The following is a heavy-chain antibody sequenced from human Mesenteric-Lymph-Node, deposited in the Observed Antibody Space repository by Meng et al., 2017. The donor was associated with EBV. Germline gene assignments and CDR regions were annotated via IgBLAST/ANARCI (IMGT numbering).Heavy chain of an antibody. CDR3: AHRPPMGFGESTSDYFDY. Sequence: QITLKESGLTLXXXXXTLTLTXXXSGFSLGTSGVGVGWIRQPPGKALEWLALVYWDDDKRYSPSLKSRLTITKGTSKNQVVLTMTNMDPVDTATYYCAHRPPMGFGESTSDYFDYWGQGTLVTVSS. CDR1: GFSLGTSGVG. V-gene: IGHV2-5*02. CDR2: VYWDDDK. J-gene: IGHJ4*02. D-gene: IGHD3-10*01.